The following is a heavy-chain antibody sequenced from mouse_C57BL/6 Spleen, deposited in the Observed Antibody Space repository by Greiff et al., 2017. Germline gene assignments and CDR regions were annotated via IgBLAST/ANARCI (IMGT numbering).Heavy chain of an antibody. V-gene: IGHV5-17*01. D-gene: IGHD1-1*01. CDR2: ISSGSSTI. CDR1: GFTFSDYG. Sequence: DVMLVESGGGLVKPGGSLKLSCAASGFTFSDYGMHWVRQAPEKGLEWVAYISSGSSTIYYADTVKGRFTISRDNAKNTLFLQMTSLRSEDTAMYYCATTVYDYWGQGTTLTVSS. CDR3: ATTVYDY. J-gene: IGHJ2*01.